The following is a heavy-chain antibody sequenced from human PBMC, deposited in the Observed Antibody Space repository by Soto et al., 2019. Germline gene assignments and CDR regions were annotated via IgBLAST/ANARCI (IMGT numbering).Heavy chain of an antibody. D-gene: IGHD3-3*01. CDR3: NRGSEYDFWSGYL. J-gene: IGHJ4*02. Sequence: QERLVQSGAEVRKPGSSVKVSCKVTGGTSTRYAINWVRQAPGQGLEWMGGIVPMFGTSKDAQTFQGRFTITADTSTNIAYRELRSLISEDTAVYYCNRGSEYDFWSGYLWGQGTLFSVAS. V-gene: IGHV1-69*06. CDR1: GGTSTRYA. CDR2: IVPMFGTS.